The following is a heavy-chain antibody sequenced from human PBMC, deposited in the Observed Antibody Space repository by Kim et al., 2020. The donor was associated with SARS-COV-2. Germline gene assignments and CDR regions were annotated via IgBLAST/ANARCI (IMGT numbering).Heavy chain of an antibody. D-gene: IGHD2-2*02. V-gene: IGHV4-39*01. Sequence: SETLSLTCTVSGGSISSSTYYWGWIRQPPGKGLQWIGSVYYSGSTHYNPSLKSRVTISVDPSKNQFSLILSSVTAADTAVFYCARHAPNTSNRPFDYWGQGTLVTVSS. CDR2: VYYSGST. CDR3: ARHAPNTSNRPFDY. CDR1: GGSISSSTYY. J-gene: IGHJ4*02.